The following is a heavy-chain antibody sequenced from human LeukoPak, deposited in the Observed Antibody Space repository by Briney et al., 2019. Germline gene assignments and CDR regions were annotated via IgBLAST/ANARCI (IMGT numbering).Heavy chain of an antibody. J-gene: IGHJ4*02. CDR1: GFTFSSSA. D-gene: IGHD2-21*01. CDR3: AKEFNRGLPDY. V-gene: IGHV3-30*18. Sequence: GGSLRLSCAASGFTFSSSAMSWVRQAPGKGLEWVAVISYDGSNEYYADSVKGRFTISRDNSKNTLYLQMSSLRAEDTAVYYCAKEFNRGLPDYWGQGTLVTVPS. CDR2: ISYDGSNE.